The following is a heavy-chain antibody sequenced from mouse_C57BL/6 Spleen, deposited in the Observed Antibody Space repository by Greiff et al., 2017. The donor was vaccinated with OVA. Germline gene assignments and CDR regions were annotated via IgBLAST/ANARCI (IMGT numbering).Heavy chain of an antibody. CDR3: ARDMDYAYFDY. CDR1: GFTFSDYY. Sequence: EVQVVESEGGLVQPGSSMKLSCTASGFTFSDYYMAWVRQVPEKGLEWVANINYDGSSTYYLDSLKSRFIISRDNAKNILYLQMSSLKSEDTATYYCARDMDYAYFDYWGQGTTLTVSS. D-gene: IGHD2-4*01. CDR2: INYDGSST. J-gene: IGHJ2*01. V-gene: IGHV5-16*01.